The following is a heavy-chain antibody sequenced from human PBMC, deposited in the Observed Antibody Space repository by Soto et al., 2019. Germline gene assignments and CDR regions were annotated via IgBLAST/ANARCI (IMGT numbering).Heavy chain of an antibody. Sequence: QLRESGPGLVKPSGTLSLTCFVSGASISSTYWWSWVRQTPGKRLEWIGQIYHTGTTSYNPSLKNRFPISLDTSNNQFSLRLTSMTAADTAVYYCSTLPPSIVLVMTDLPTGGQGILVTVSS. CDR2: IYHTGTT. J-gene: IGHJ4*02. V-gene: IGHV4-4*02. CDR1: GASISSTYW. CDR3: STLPPSIVLVMTDLPT. D-gene: IGHD2-15*01.